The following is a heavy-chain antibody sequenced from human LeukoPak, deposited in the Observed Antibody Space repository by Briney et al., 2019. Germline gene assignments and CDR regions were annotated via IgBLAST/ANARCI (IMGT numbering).Heavy chain of an antibody. Sequence: SETLSLTCTVSGGSISSYYWSWIRQPPGKGLEWIGYIYYSGSTNYNPSLKSRVTISVDTSKNQFSLKLSSVTAADAAVYYYAARGGYSYGPTFDYWGQGTLVTVSS. CDR1: GGSISSYY. CDR3: AARGGYSYGPTFDY. J-gene: IGHJ4*01. V-gene: IGHV4-59*01. D-gene: IGHD5-18*01. CDR2: IYYSGST.